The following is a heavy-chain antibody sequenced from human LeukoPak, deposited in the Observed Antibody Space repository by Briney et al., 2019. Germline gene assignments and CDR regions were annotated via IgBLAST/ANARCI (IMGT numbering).Heavy chain of an antibody. CDR2: IWYDGSNK. J-gene: IGHJ6*02. CDR1: GFTFSSYG. V-gene: IGHV3-33*01. D-gene: IGHD1-1*01. Sequence: GRSLRLSCAASGFTFSSYGMHWVRQAPGKGLEWVAVIWYDGSNKYYADSVKGRFTISRDNSKNTLYLQMNSLRAEDTAVYYCARVLQGDPYYYGMDVWGQGTTVTVSS. CDR3: ARVLQGDPYYYGMDV.